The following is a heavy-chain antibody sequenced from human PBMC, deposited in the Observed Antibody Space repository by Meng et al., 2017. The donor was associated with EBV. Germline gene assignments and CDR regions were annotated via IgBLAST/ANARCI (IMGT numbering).Heavy chain of an antibody. CDR1: GVSLRTSGVC. Sequence: QITWQESGPTLVQHTQTCKLTCTVSGVSLRTSGVCVGWISQTPGKALEWLALIYGDDDKRYSPSLSSRLTITKDTSHNQVVLTLTNVDPVDTATYYCAHILGGYDAFDIWGQGTMVTVSS. D-gene: IGHD5-12*01. V-gene: IGHV2-5*02. CDR2: IYGDDDK. J-gene: IGHJ3*02. CDR3: AHILGGYDAFDI.